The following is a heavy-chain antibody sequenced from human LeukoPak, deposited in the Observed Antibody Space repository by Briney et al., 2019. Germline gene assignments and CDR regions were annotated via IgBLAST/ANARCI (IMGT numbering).Heavy chain of an antibody. CDR2: IKYDGSEK. V-gene: IGHV3-7*01. J-gene: IGHJ6*03. CDR3: AKVPAGLDYYYMDV. Sequence: GGSLRLSCAASGFTFSRYWMSWVRQAPGKGLEWVANIKYDGSEKYHVDSVKGRFSIFRDNAKNSLYLQMNSLRAEDTAVYYCAKVPAGLDYYYMDVWGKGTTVTISS. D-gene: IGHD3-10*01. CDR1: GFTFSRYW.